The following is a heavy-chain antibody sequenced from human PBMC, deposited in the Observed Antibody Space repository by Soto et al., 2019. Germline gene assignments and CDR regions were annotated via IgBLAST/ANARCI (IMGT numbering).Heavy chain of an antibody. V-gene: IGHV3-30-3*01. CDR1: GFTFSSYA. CDR3: ARDRGSSGYYYVHYYYYGMDV. Sequence: GGSLRLSCAASGFTFSSYAMHWVRQAPGKGLEWVAVISYDGSNKYYADSVKGRFTISRDNSKSTLYLQMNSLRAEDTAVYYCARDRGSSGYYYVHYYYYGMDVWGQGTTVTVSS. D-gene: IGHD3-22*01. J-gene: IGHJ6*02. CDR2: ISYDGSNK.